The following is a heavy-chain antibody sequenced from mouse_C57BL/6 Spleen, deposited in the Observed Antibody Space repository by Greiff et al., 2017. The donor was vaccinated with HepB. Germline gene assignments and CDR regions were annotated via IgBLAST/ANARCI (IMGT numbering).Heavy chain of an antibody. CDR1: GFNIKDYY. Sequence: EVKLQESGAELVKPGASVKLSCTASGFNIKDYYMHWVKQRTEQGLEWIGRIDPEDGETKYDPKFQGKATITADTSSNTAYLQLSSLTSEDTAVYYCARELGSTDYWGQGTTLTVSS. J-gene: IGHJ2*01. CDR2: IDPEDGET. V-gene: IGHV14-2*01. D-gene: IGHD1-1*01. CDR3: ARELGSTDY.